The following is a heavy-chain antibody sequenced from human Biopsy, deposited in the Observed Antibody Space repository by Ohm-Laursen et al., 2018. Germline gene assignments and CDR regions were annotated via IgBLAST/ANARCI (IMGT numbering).Heavy chain of an antibody. CDR3: ARDRGYYSDRTVLGYFDL. Sequence: SETLSPTCTVSGDSISSYYWSWIRQPPGKGLEWIGYVYYTGSTDYNPSLQSRVTISVDTSKNHFSLRLRSVTPADTAIYYCARDRGYYSDRTVLGYFDLWGRGTLVTVSS. D-gene: IGHD3-22*01. CDR2: VYYTGST. J-gene: IGHJ2*01. V-gene: IGHV4-59*01. CDR1: GDSISSYY.